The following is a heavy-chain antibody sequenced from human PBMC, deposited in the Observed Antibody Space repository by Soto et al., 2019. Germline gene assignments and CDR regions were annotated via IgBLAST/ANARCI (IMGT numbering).Heavy chain of an antibody. CDR1: GYQFTDLY. CDR2: IDPRSGAS. Sequence: ASVKVSCKPSGYQFTDLYIHWVRQAPGLGLEWMGWIDPRSGASRKTQRFQGRFTMTRDTSTNTVYMELSSLRSDDTAVYFCARDNYGTLDYWGQGTLVTVSS. CDR3: ARDNYGTLDY. D-gene: IGHD3-10*01. V-gene: IGHV1-2*02. J-gene: IGHJ4*02.